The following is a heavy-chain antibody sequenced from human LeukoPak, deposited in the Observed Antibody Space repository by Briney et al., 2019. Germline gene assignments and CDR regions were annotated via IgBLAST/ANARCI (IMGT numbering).Heavy chain of an antibody. V-gene: IGHV1-18*01. Sequence: ASVKVSCKASGYTFTSYGISWVRQAPGQGLEWMGWISAYNGNTNYAQKLQGRVTMTTDTSTSTAYMELRSLRSDDTAVYYCARDLSAVAANKYFQHWDQGTLVTVSS. CDR1: GYTFTSYG. D-gene: IGHD6-19*01. CDR3: ARDLSAVAANKYFQH. CDR2: ISAYNGNT. J-gene: IGHJ1*01.